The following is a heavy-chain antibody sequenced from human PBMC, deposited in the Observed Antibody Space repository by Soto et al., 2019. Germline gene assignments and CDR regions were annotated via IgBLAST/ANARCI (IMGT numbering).Heavy chain of an antibody. CDR1: GFTFDDYA. CDR2: ISWNSGSI. Sequence: EVQLVESGGGLVQPGRSLRLSCAASGFTFDDYAMHWVRQAPGKGLEWVSGISWNSGSIGYPESVKGRFTISRDNAKNTLYLQMNRLRAEDTALYYCAKDIGSGIGYFDSWGQGTLVTVSS. V-gene: IGHV3-9*01. J-gene: IGHJ4*02. D-gene: IGHD3-10*01. CDR3: AKDIGSGIGYFDS.